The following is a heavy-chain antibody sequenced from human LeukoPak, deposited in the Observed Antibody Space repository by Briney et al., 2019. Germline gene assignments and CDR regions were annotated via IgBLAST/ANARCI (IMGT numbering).Heavy chain of an antibody. Sequence: GGSLRLSCAASGFTFSWNWMSWVRQTPGKGLEWVASIKPDGSEIYYVDSVKGRFTISRDNAKNSLYLQMDSLRGEDTAIYYCAIWTSGNYWGQGTLVTVSS. CDR2: IKPDGSEI. CDR1: GFTFSWNW. V-gene: IGHV3-7*01. CDR3: AIWTSGNY. J-gene: IGHJ4*02. D-gene: IGHD1-1*01.